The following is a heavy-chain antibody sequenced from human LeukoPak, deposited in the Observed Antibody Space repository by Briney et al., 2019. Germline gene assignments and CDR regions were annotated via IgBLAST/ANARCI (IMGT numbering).Heavy chain of an antibody. D-gene: IGHD3-22*01. J-gene: IGHJ6*02. V-gene: IGHV4-59*11. CDR2: ISDSGST. CDR1: GGSLSTHH. CDR3: ARGSRDSIATYYYYGMDV. Sequence: SSETLSLTCVVSGGSLSTHHWSWIRQSPGRGLEWIGYISDSGSTNYNPSLKSRVAISVDTSKNQSSLKLSSVTAADTAVYYCARGSRDSIATYYYYGMDVWGQGTTVTVSS.